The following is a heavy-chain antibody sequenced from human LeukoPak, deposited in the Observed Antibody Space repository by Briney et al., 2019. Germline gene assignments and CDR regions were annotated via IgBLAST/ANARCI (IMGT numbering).Heavy chain of an antibody. CDR1: GFTFSDYY. CDR3: ARASSGCCDAFDI. D-gene: IGHD6-19*01. CDR2: ISSSGSTI. J-gene: IGHJ3*02. Sequence: PGGSLRLSCAASGFTFSDYYMSWIRQAPGKGLEWVSYISSSGSTIYHADSVKGRFTISRDNAKNPLYLQMNSLRAEDTAVYYCARASSGCCDAFDIWGQGTMVTVSS. V-gene: IGHV3-11*04.